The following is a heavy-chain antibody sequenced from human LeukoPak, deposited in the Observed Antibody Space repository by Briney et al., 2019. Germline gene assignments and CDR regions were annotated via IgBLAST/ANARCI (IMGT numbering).Heavy chain of an antibody. V-gene: IGHV5-51*01. CDR2: IYPGNSDT. CDR1: GYSFTNYW. D-gene: IGHD2/OR15-2a*01. Sequence: GESLKISCKGSGYSFTNYWIGWVRQMPGKGLEWMGIIYPGNSDTRYSPSFQGQVTISADKSISTVYLQWSSLKASDTAMYYCARFAYGNGNFPGHYWGQGTLVTVSS. CDR3: ARFAYGNGNFPGHY. J-gene: IGHJ4*02.